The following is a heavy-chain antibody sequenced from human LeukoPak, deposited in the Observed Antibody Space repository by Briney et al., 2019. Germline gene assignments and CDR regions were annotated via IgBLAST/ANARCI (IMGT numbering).Heavy chain of an antibody. CDR1: GYSISSGYY. CDR3: ARRYSYGGYYYMDV. CDR2: IYHSGST. Sequence: PSETLSLTCTVSGYSISSGYYWGWIRQPPGKGLEWIGSIYHSGSTYYNPSLKSRVTISVDTSKNQFSLKLSSVTAADTAVYYCARRYSYGGYYYMDVWGKGTTVTVSS. D-gene: IGHD5-18*01. V-gene: IGHV4-38-2*02. J-gene: IGHJ6*03.